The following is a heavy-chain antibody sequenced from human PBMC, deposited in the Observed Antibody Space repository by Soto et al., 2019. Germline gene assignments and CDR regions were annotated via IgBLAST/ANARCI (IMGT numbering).Heavy chain of an antibody. Sequence: GASVKVSCKASGGTFSSYTISWVRQAPGQGLEWMGRIIPILGIANYAQKFQRRVTITADKSTSTAYMELSSLRSEDTAVYYCARGVGLSSSSYYYYMDVWGKGTTVTVSS. CDR2: IIPILGIA. V-gene: IGHV1-69*02. CDR3: ARGVGLSSSSYYYYMDV. CDR1: GGTFSSYT. J-gene: IGHJ6*03. D-gene: IGHD6-6*01.